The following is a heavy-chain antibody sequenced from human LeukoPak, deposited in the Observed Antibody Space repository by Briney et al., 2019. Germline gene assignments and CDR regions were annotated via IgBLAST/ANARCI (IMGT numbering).Heavy chain of an antibody. CDR3: ARETPDSYYFDY. Sequence: GGSLRLSCAASGFTFSSYSMNWVRQAPGKGLEWVSSISSSSSYIYYADSVKGRFTISRDNAKNSLYLQMNSLRAEDTAMYYCARETPDSYYFDYWGQGTLVTVSS. V-gene: IGHV3-21*01. J-gene: IGHJ4*02. CDR1: GFTFSSYS. CDR2: ISSSSSYI. D-gene: IGHD3-22*01.